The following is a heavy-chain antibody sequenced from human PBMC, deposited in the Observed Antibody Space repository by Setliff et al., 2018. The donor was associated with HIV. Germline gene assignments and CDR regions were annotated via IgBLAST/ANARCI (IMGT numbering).Heavy chain of an antibody. CDR2: VDPEDGER. J-gene: IGHJ5*02. CDR3: ARSPPPQCTITSCFPRNWFDP. V-gene: IGHV1-69-2*01. D-gene: IGHD2-2*01. CDR1: GYTFTEYH. Sequence: ASVKVSCKASGYTFTEYHIHWVQQAPGKGLEWVGRVDPEDGERVYAERFQGRVTITADTSTDTAYMELSSLRSEDTAVYYCARSPPPQCTITSCFPRNWFDPWGQGTLVTSPQ.